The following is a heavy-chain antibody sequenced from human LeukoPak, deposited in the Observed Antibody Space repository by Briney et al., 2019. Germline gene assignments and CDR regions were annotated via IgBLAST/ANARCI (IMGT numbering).Heavy chain of an antibody. V-gene: IGHV4-59*08. CDR1: GGSISSYY. CDR3: ARHGVDVWGSYRYSYFDY. D-gene: IGHD3-16*02. J-gene: IGHJ4*02. CDR2: IYYSGST. Sequence: SETLSLTCTVSGGSISSYYWSWIRQPPVKGLEWIGYIYYSGSTNYNPSLKSRVTISVDTSKNQFSLKLSSVTAADTAVYYCARHGVDVWGSYRYSYFDYWGQGTLVTVSS.